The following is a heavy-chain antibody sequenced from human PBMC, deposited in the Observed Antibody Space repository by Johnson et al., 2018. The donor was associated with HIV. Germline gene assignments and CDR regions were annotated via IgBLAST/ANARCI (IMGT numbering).Heavy chain of an antibody. CDR2: ISYDGSNK. CDR1: GFTFSSYA. J-gene: IGHJ3*02. V-gene: IGHV3-30*04. CDR3: AKDRTSAQSAFDI. D-gene: IGHD1-1*01. Sequence: QMLLVESGGGVVQPGRSLRLSCAASGFTFSSYAMHWVRQAPGKGLEWVAGISYDGSNKYYADSVKGRFTISRDNSKNSLYLQMNSLRAEDTALYYCAKDRTSAQSAFDIWGQGTMVTVSS.